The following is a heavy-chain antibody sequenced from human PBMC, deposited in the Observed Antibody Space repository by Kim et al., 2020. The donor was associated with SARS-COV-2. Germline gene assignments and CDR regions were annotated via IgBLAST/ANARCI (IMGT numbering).Heavy chain of an antibody. V-gene: IGHV1-24*01. CDR2: FDPEDGET. CDR3: ATVGYWRGLDAFDI. J-gene: IGHJ3*02. D-gene: IGHD2-8*02. Sequence: ASVKVSCKVSGYTLTELSMHWVRQAPGKGLERMGGFDPEDGETIYAQKFQGRVTMTEDTSTDTAYMELSSLRSEDTAVYYCATVGYWRGLDAFDIWGQGTMVTVSS. CDR1: GYTLTELS.